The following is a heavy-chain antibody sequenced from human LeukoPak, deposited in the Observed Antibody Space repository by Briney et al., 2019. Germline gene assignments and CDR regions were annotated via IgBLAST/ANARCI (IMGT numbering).Heavy chain of an antibody. CDR1: GFTFSSYG. Sequence: TGGSLRLSCAASGFTFSSYGMHWVRQAPGKGLEWVAVISYDGSNKYYADSVKGRFTISRDNSKNTLYLQMNSLRAEDTAVYYCAKGRSPVLFDYWGQGTLVTVSS. CDR3: AKGRSPVLFDY. V-gene: IGHV3-30*18. J-gene: IGHJ4*02. CDR2: ISYDGSNK. D-gene: IGHD1-26*01.